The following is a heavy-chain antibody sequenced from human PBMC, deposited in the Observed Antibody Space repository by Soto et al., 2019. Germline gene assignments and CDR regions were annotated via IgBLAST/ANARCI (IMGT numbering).Heavy chain of an antibody. V-gene: IGHV3-13*01. J-gene: IGHJ4*02. CDR3: ARGWYYGFEY. Sequence: EVQLVESGGGLVQPGGSLRLSCVASGFTFSTSDMHWVRQASGKGPEWVASIETRTDTSHAAAVRGRFTISREDDKNSLYLQMNSLRAEDTAVYYCARGWYYGFEYWGQGALVTVSS. D-gene: IGHD3-3*01. CDR2: IETRTDT. CDR1: GFTFSTSD.